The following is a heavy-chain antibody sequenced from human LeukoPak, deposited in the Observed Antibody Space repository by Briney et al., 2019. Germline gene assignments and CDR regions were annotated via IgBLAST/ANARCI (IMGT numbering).Heavy chain of an antibody. D-gene: IGHD1-26*01. CDR3: ARGRSGSYQRYYYYYMDV. Sequence: SETLSLTCTVSGGYISSYYWSWIRQPAGKGLEWIGRIYTSGSTSYNPSLKSRVTISVDKSKNQFSLKLSSVTAADTAVYYCARGRSGSYQRYYYYYMDVWGKGTTVTVSS. CDR1: GGYISSYY. J-gene: IGHJ6*03. V-gene: IGHV4-4*07. CDR2: IYTSGST.